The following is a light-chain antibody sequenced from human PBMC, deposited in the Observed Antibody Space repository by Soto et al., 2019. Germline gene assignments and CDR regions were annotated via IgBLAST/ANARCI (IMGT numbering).Light chain of an antibody. CDR2: GAT. V-gene: IGKV3-20*01. CDR3: QQYSSVWT. CDR1: QSFSSNY. Sequence: EIVLTQSPGTLSLSPGERATLSCRASQSFSSNYLAWYQQKPGQAPRILIYGATTRATGIPDRFSGSESGTDFTLTISRLEPEDSALYYCQQYSSVWTFGQGTKVEIK. J-gene: IGKJ1*01.